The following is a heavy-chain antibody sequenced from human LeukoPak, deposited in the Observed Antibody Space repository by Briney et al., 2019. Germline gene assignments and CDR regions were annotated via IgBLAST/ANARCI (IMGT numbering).Heavy chain of an antibody. CDR3: AREGAVYDILTGYSGFDY. CDR2: IYYSGST. Sequence: PSETLSLTCTVSGRSISRYYCSWIRHPPGKGLEWIGYIYYSGSTNYNTSLKSRVTISVDTSKNLFSLKLSSVTAADTAVYYCAREGAVYDILTGYSGFDYWGQGTLVTVSS. CDR1: GRSISRYY. J-gene: IGHJ4*02. D-gene: IGHD3-9*01. V-gene: IGHV4-59*01.